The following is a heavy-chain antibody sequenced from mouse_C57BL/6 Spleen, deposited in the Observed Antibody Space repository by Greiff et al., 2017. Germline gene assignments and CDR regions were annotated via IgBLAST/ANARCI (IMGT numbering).Heavy chain of an antibody. CDR1: GYTFTSYW. Sequence: QVQLQQPGAELVKPGASVKVSCKASGYTFTSYWMHWVKPRPGQGLEWIGSIHPSDSDPNSNQKFKGKATFTRDKSSSTAYMQLSSLTSEDSAVYDCAIGGYYESMDYWCQGTSVTVSS. V-gene: IGHV1-74*01. CDR3: AIGGYYESMDY. J-gene: IGHJ4*01. D-gene: IGHD2-3*01. CDR2: IHPSDSDP.